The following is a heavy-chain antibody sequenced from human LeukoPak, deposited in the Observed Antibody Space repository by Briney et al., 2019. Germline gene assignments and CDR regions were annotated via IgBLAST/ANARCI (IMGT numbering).Heavy chain of an antibody. CDR3: VKGTDSRYYDILTGYPFDN. V-gene: IGHV3-64D*06. D-gene: IGHD3-9*01. CDR1: GFTFSSYA. Sequence: GGSLRLSCSASGFTFSSYAMHWVRQAPGKGLEYVSAISSNGGSTYYADSVKGRFTISRDNSKNTLYLQMSSLRAEDTAVYYCVKGTDSRYYDILTGYPFDNWGQGTLVTVSS. CDR2: ISSNGGST. J-gene: IGHJ4*02.